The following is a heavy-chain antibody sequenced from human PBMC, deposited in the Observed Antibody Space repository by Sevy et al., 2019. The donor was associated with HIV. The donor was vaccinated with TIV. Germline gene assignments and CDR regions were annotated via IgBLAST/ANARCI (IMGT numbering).Heavy chain of an antibody. V-gene: IGHV3-33*01. D-gene: IGHD3-22*01. J-gene: IGHJ4*02. CDR1: GFTFSNYG. CDR3: ARGGDFNDRSAKRDFDY. CDR2: IWNDGSNK. Sequence: GGSLRLSCAASGFTFSNYGTHWVRQAPGKGLEWVAAIWNDGSNKNYADSVKGRFTISRDNSTNTPYLQMNSLRVEDTAVYFCARGGDFNDRSAKRDFDYWGQGTLVTVSS.